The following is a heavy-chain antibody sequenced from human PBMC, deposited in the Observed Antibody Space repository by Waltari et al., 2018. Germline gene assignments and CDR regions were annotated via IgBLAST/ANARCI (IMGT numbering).Heavy chain of an antibody. CDR2: IYYSGST. CDR3: ARLSIFGVVIGYYGMDV. CDR1: GGSISSYY. D-gene: IGHD3-3*01. Sequence: QVQLQESGPGLVKPSETLSLTCTVSGGSISSYYWSWIRQPPGKGLEWIGYIYYSGSTNYNPSLKSRVTISVDTSKNQFSLKLSSVTAADTAVYYCARLSIFGVVIGYYGMDVWGQGTTVTVSS. J-gene: IGHJ6*02. V-gene: IGHV4-59*01.